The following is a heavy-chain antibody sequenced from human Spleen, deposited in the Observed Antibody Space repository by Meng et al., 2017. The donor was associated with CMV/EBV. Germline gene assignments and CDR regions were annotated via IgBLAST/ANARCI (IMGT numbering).Heavy chain of an antibody. J-gene: IGHJ6*02. Sequence: ASVKVSCKASGYTFTSYAMHWVRQAPGQRLEWMGWSNAGNGNTKYSQEFQGRVTITTDESTSTAYMELSSLRSEDTAVYYCARVLLDCGGACYRGLGMDVWGQGTTVTVSS. D-gene: IGHD2-21*01. V-gene: IGHV1-3*02. CDR1: GYTFTSYA. CDR2: SNAGNGNT. CDR3: ARVLLDCGGACYRGLGMDV.